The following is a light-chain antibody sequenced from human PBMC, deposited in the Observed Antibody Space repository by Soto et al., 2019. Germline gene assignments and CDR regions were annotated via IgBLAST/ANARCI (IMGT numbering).Light chain of an antibody. Sequence: EVVLTQSPGTLSLSPGERASLSCRASQSVSNNYLAWYQQKPGQSPTLLIFGSTDRATGIPDRFSGSGSGTNFTLTISRLEPEDFAVYYCQQYGSSPPYTFVQGTKLEIK. CDR1: QSVSNNY. J-gene: IGKJ2*01. CDR2: GST. V-gene: IGKV3-20*01. CDR3: QQYGSSPPYT.